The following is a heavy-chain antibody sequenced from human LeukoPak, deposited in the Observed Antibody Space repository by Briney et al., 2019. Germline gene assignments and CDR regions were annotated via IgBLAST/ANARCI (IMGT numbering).Heavy chain of an antibody. CDR2: TSYDEGSK. J-gene: IGHJ4*02. D-gene: IGHD3-22*01. CDR1: GFTFSNYG. CDR3: TTADSSGRFLIDY. V-gene: IGHV3-30*03. Sequence: PGRSLRVSCAAFGFTFSNYGMHWVRQAPGKGLEWVATTSYDEGSKYYIDSVKGRFTISRDNAKNALYLQMNSLKTEDTAVYYCTTADSSGRFLIDYWGQGTLVTVSS.